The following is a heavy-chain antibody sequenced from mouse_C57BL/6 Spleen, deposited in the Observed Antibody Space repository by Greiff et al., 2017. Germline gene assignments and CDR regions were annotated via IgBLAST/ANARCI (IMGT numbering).Heavy chain of an antibody. Sequence: VQLQQSGPELVKPGASVKISCTASGYAFSSSWMNWVKQRPGKGLEWIGRIYPGDGDTNYNGKFKGKATLTADKSSSTAYMQLSSLTSEDSAVYFCASANWDDYFDYWGQGTTLTVSS. CDR1: GYAFSSSW. V-gene: IGHV1-82*01. D-gene: IGHD4-1*01. CDR2: IYPGDGDT. J-gene: IGHJ2*01. CDR3: ASANWDDYFDY.